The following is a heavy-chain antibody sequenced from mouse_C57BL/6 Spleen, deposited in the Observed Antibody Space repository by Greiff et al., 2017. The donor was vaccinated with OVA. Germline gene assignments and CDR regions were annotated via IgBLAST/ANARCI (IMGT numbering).Heavy chain of an antibody. Sequence: QVQLQQPGAELVKPGASVKMSCKASGYTFTSYWITWVKQRPGQGLEWIGDIYPGSGSTNYNEKFKSKATLTVDTSSSTAYMQLSSLTSEDSAVYYCARGSGVTTDFDYWGQGTTLTVSS. V-gene: IGHV1-55*01. J-gene: IGHJ2*01. CDR1: GYTFTSYW. D-gene: IGHD2-2*01. CDR3: ARGSGVTTDFDY. CDR2: IYPGSGST.